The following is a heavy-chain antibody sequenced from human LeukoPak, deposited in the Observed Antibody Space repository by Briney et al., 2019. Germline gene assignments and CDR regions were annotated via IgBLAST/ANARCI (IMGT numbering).Heavy chain of an antibody. CDR2: INPSGGST. D-gene: IGHD1-26*01. CDR1: GYTFTSYY. V-gene: IGHV1-46*01. Sequence: GASVKVSCKASGYTFTSYYMHWVRQAPGQGLEWMGIINPSGGSTSYTQKFQGRVTMTRDTATSTVYMELSSLRSEDTAVYYCAREQIGVGAIDYWGQGTLVTVSS. CDR3: AREQIGVGAIDY. J-gene: IGHJ4*02.